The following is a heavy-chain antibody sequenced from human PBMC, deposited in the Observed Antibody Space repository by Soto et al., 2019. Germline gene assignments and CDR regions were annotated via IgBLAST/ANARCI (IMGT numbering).Heavy chain of an antibody. D-gene: IGHD6-19*01. J-gene: IGHJ4*02. CDR1: GFTFSSYA. CDR3: AQILLWDAVAWD. CDR2: ISGSGGGT. Sequence: EVQLLESGGGLVQPGGSLRLSCAASGFTFSSYAMSWVRQAPGKGLEWVSAISGSGGGTYYADSVKGRFTISRDNSKNTLYLQMNSLRAEDTAVYYCAQILLWDAVAWDWGQGTLVTVSS. V-gene: IGHV3-23*01.